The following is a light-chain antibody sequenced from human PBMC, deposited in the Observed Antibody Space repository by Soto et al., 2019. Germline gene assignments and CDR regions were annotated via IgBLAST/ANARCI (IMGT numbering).Light chain of an antibody. V-gene: IGKV3-20*01. CDR1: QIVSSSY. J-gene: IGKJ4*01. CDR2: GAS. CDR3: QQYDSSPLT. Sequence: EIVLTQSPGTLSLSPGERATLSCRASQIVSSSYLAWYQQKPGQAPRLLIYGASSRATGIPDKFIGSGSGTDFTLTISRLYPEDFAVYYCQQYDSSPLTFGGGTKVEIK.